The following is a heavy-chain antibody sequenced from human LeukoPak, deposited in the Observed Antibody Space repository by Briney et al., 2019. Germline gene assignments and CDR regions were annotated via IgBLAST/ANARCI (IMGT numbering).Heavy chain of an antibody. D-gene: IGHD6-19*01. CDR3: ARALTPASGWLGS. CDR2: ISSSSSYM. V-gene: IGHV3-21*01. CDR1: GFTFSSYT. J-gene: IGHJ5*01. Sequence: GGSLRLSCAASGFTFSSYTMTWVRQAPGKGLEWVSCISSSSSYMCYGDTLKGRFTISRDNAKNSLYLQMDNLRGEDTAIYYCARALTPASGWLGSWGQGTLVTVSS.